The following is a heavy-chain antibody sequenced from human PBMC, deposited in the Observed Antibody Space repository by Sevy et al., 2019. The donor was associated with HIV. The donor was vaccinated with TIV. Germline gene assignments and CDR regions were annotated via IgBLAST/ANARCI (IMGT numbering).Heavy chain of an antibody. J-gene: IGHJ3*02. D-gene: IGHD2-2*01. CDR2: INHSGST. V-gene: IGHV4-34*01. CDR1: GGSFSGYY. Sequence: SETLSLTCAVYGGSFSGYYWSWIRQPPGKGLEWIGEINHSGSTNYNPSLKSRATISVDTSKNQFSLKLSSVTAAETAVYYCARHCSGTSCSHTFDIWGQGTMVTVSS. CDR3: ARHCSGTSCSHTFDI.